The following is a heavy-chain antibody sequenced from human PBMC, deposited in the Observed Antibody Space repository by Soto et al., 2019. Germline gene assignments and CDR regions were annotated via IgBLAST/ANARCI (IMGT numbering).Heavy chain of an antibody. J-gene: IGHJ4*02. Sequence: PGGSLTLSCTCSGSSFTSYGIAGSRPMPAKGLEWMGIIYPGDSDTRYSPSFQGPVTLSADKSISTAYLQWSSLKASDTAMYYCARNDYGGTSVAYWGKGTLVPSPQ. CDR1: GSSFTSYG. CDR3: ARNDYGGTSVAY. D-gene: IGHD4-17*01. V-gene: IGHV5-51*01. CDR2: IYPGDSDT.